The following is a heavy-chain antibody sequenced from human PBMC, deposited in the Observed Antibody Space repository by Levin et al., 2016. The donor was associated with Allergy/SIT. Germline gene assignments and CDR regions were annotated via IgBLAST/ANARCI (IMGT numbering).Heavy chain of an antibody. CDR2: IRSKAYGGTT. D-gene: IGHD4-17*01. V-gene: IGHV3-49*03. J-gene: IGHJ3*02. Sequence: GGSLRLSCTASGFTFGDYAMSWFRQAPGKGLEWVGFIRSKAYGGTTEYAASVKGRFTISRDDSKSIAYLQMNSLKTEDTAVYYCTRVWEDYGDYGQSYDAFDIWGQGTMVTVSS. CDR3: TRVWEDYGDYGQSYDAFDI. CDR1: GFTFGDYA.